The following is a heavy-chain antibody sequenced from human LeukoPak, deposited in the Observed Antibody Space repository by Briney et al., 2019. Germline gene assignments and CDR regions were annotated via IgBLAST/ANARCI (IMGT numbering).Heavy chain of an antibody. Sequence: RASVKVSCKASGGTFSSYAISWVRQAPGQGLEWMGGIIPIFGTANYAQKFQGRVTITADESTSTAYMELSSLRSEDTAVYYCARGLTGAFDIWSQGTMVTVSS. CDR1: GGTFSSYA. CDR2: IIPIFGTA. D-gene: IGHD1-14*01. J-gene: IGHJ3*02. CDR3: ARGLTGAFDI. V-gene: IGHV1-69*13.